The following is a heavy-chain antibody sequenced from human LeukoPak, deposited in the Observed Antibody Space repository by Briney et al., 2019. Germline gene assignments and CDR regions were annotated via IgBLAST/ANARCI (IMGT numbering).Heavy chain of an antibody. J-gene: IGHJ4*02. Sequence: GRSLRLSCAASGFTFSVYAMHWVRQAPGKGPEWVAVISFDGSNEYYADSVKGRFTISRDNSKNTLYLQMNSLRTEDTAVYYCANSGSYPDYGGQGTLVTVSS. V-gene: IGHV3-30*04. CDR1: GFTFSVYA. CDR3: ANSGSYPDY. D-gene: IGHD1-26*01. CDR2: ISFDGSNE.